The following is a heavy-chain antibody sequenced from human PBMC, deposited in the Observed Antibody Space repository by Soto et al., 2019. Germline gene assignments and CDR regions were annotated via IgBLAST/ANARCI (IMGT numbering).Heavy chain of an antibody. J-gene: IGHJ4*02. D-gene: IGHD5-12*01. Sequence: ASVKVSCKASGGTFSSYTISWVRQAPGQGLEWMGRIIPILGIANYAQKFQGRVTITADKSTSTAYMELSSLRSEDTAVYYCAWYSGYDPRIFDYRGQRSLVP. V-gene: IGHV1-69*02. CDR2: IIPILGIA. CDR1: GGTFSSYT. CDR3: AWYSGYDPRIFDY.